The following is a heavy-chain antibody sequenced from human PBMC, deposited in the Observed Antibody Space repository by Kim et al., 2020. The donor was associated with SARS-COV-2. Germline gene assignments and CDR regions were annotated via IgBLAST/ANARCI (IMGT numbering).Heavy chain of an antibody. CDR3: AKLGYCSSTSCYVRFVYY. D-gene: IGHD2-2*01. V-gene: IGHV3-23*01. J-gene: IGHJ4*02. CDR2: ISGSGGST. Sequence: GGSLRLSCAASGFTFSSYAMSWVRQAPGKGLEWVSAISGSGGSTYYADSVKGRFTISRDNSKNTLYLQMNSLRAEDTAVYYCAKLGYCSSTSCYVRFVYYWGPGTLVTVSS. CDR1: GFTFSSYA.